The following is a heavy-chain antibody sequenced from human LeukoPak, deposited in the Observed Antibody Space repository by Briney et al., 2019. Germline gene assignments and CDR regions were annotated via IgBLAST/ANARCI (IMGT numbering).Heavy chain of an antibody. V-gene: IGHV3-21*01. CDR1: GFSFSSDS. Sequence: GGSLRLSRAASGFSFSSDSMNWVRQAPGGGMEWVSSISSSSSYIYYADSVKGRFTISRDNAKNSLYLQMNSLRAEDTAVYYCARDEENYDYVWGSYRYFDYWGQGTLVTVSS. CDR3: ARDEENYDYVWGSYRYFDY. J-gene: IGHJ4*02. CDR2: ISSSSSYI. D-gene: IGHD3-16*02.